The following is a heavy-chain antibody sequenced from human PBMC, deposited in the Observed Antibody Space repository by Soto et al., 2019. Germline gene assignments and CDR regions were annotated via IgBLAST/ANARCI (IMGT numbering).Heavy chain of an antibody. CDR3: GRDHRGRGLWFGKIVGGDYGLDV. CDR1: EGSISTYY. CDR2: IYYTGNT. V-gene: IGHV4-59*01. J-gene: IGHJ6*02. Sequence: PSETLSLTCSISEGSISTYYWTWIRQSPGKGLEWIGYIYYTGNTKYNPSLQSRVTMSVDSAKNQFSLNLRSVTAADTGVYYCGRDHRGRGLWFGKIVGGDYGLDVWGRGTTVTASS. D-gene: IGHD3-10*01.